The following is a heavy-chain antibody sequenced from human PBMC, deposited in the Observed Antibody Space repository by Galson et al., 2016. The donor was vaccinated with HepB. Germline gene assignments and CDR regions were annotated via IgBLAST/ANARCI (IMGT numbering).Heavy chain of an antibody. CDR2: IKSKTDGGTT. CDR3: RYGMDV. V-gene: IGHV3-15*01. Sequence: SPRLPCAASGFTFSNAWMSWVRQAPGKGLEWVGRIKSKTDGGTTDYAAPVKGRCSSPRDDSKNTLYLQMNSLKTEDTAVYYCRYGMDVWGQGTAVTVSS. CDR1: GFTFSNAW. J-gene: IGHJ6*02.